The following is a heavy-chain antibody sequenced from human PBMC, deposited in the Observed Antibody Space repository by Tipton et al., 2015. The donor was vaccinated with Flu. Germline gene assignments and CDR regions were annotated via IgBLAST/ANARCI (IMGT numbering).Heavy chain of an antibody. CDR1: GGSISRSHYS. Sequence: LRLSCTVSGGSISRSHYSWGWIRQPPGKGLEWIGNIYYSGTTYYNPSLKSRVTISVDTSKNQFSLRLTSMTAADTAVYYCARLDPTGPQGCWGQGILVTVSS. CDR2: IYYSGTT. V-gene: IGHV4-39*07. CDR3: ARLDPTGPQGC. D-gene: IGHD2-8*02. J-gene: IGHJ4*02.